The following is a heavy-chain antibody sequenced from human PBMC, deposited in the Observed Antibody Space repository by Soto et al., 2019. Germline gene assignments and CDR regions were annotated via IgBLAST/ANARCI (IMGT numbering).Heavy chain of an antibody. CDR1: GYSFTSYW. J-gene: IGHJ4*02. D-gene: IGHD1-20*01. V-gene: IGHV5-51*01. CDR3: ARGNNWNQRNFDY. CDR2: IYPGDSDT. Sequence: GESLKISCKGSGYSFTSYWIGWVRQMPGKGLEWMGIIYPGDSDTRYSPSFQGQVTISADKSISTAYLQWSSLKASDTAVYYCARGNNWNQRNFDYWGQGTLVTVSS.